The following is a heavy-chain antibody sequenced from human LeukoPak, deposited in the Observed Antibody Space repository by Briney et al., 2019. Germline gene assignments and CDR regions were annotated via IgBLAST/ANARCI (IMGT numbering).Heavy chain of an antibody. J-gene: IGHJ3*02. D-gene: IGHD3-22*01. Sequence: TLSLTCTVSGGSISSGSYYWSWIRQPAGKGLEWIGRIYTSGSTNYNPSLKSRVTISVDTSKSQFSLKLSSVTAADTAVYYCARDRGSGYYYEGAFDIWGQGTMVTVSS. CDR1: GGSISSGSYY. CDR3: ARDRGSGYYYEGAFDI. CDR2: IYTSGST. V-gene: IGHV4-61*02.